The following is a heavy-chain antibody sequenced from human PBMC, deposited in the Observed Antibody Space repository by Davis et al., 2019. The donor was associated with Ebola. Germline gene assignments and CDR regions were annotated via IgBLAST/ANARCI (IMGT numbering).Heavy chain of an antibody. J-gene: IGHJ2*01. CDR3: AKTYTIFGVVLNWYFDL. V-gene: IGHV3-7*01. CDR1: GFTFSSYS. D-gene: IGHD3-3*01. CDR2: IKRDGSEE. Sequence: PGGSLRLSCAASGFTFSSYSMNWVRQAPGKGLEWVANIKRDGSEEYYVDSVKGRFTVSRDNAKKSLYLQMNSLRDEDTAVYYCAKTYTIFGVVLNWYFDLWGRGTLVTVSS.